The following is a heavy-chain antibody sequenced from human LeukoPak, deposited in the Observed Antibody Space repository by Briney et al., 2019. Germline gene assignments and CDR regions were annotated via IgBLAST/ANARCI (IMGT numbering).Heavy chain of an antibody. J-gene: IGHJ4*02. Sequence: SGGSLRLSCAASGFTFTDYSMNWVRQAPGKGLEWVSYISNSGSTMYYADSVKGRFTISRDNAKNSLYLQMNSLRAEDTAVYYCARERGYSGYHFDYWGQGTLVTVSS. D-gene: IGHD5-12*01. V-gene: IGHV3-48*04. CDR2: ISNSGSTM. CDR3: ARERGYSGYHFDY. CDR1: GFTFTDYS.